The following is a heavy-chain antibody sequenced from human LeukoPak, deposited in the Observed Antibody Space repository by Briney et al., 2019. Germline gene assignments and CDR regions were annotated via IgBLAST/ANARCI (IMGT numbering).Heavy chain of an antibody. V-gene: IGHV3-21*01. Sequence: TTGGSLRLSCAASGFTFSSYSMNWVRQAPGKGLEWVSSISSSSSYIYYADSVKGRFTISRDNAKNSLYLQMNSLRAEDTAVYYCARDHRDDSSGYYFSYFDYWGQGTLVTVSS. J-gene: IGHJ4*02. CDR2: ISSSSSYI. D-gene: IGHD3-22*01. CDR1: GFTFSSYS. CDR3: ARDHRDDSSGYYFSYFDY.